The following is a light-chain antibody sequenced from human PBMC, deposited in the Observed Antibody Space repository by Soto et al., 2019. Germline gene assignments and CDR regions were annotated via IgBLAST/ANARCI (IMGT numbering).Light chain of an antibody. V-gene: IGKV3-20*01. CDR2: GAS. CDR1: QSVSSSY. Sequence: EIVLTQSPGTLSLSPGERATLSCRASQSVSSSYLAWYQQNPGQAPRLLIYGASSRATGIPDRFSGSGSGTDFTLTISRLEPEDFAVYYCQQYGSLPITFGQGTRLEIK. J-gene: IGKJ5*01. CDR3: QQYGSLPIT.